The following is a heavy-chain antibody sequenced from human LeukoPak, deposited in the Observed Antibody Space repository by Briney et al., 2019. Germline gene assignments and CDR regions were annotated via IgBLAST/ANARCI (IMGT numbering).Heavy chain of an antibody. CDR1: GGTLSSYT. J-gene: IGHJ5*02. CDR2: IIPILGIA. Sequence: SVKVSCKASGGTLSSYTISWVRQAPGQGLEWMGRIIPILGIANYAQKFQGRVTITADRSTSTAYMELSSLRSEDTAVYYCARDPDSDYGDYDGFHPWGQGTLVTVSS. CDR3: ARDPDSDYGDYDGFHP. V-gene: IGHV1-69*04. D-gene: IGHD4-17*01.